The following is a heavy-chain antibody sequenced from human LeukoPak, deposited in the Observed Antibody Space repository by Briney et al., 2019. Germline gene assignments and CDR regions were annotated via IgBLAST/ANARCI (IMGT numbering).Heavy chain of an antibody. J-gene: IGHJ6*02. V-gene: IGHV3-7*01. CDR2: INPGGNKK. CDR1: GLTFSSSW. D-gene: IGHD5-18*01. Sequence: GGSLRLSCAVSGLTFSSSWMDWVRQAPGKGLEWVASINPGGNKKYSADSVKGRFTISRDNAENSLYLQMNSLRVEDTAVYYCARDAVDTANAVWGQGTTVTVSS. CDR3: ARDAVDTANAV.